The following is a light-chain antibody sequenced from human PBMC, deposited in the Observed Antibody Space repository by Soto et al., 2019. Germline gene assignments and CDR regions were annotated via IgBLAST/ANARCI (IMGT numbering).Light chain of an antibody. V-gene: IGKV3-20*01. J-gene: IGKJ5*01. Sequence: IVLTQSPGTLSLFPGERDTLSCRARQSLITRYLAWYQQKPGQAPRLLIYGASSRANGIPDRFSGSGTGTDFTLTISRLEPEDVAVYSCQQYGTSPTFGQGTRLEIK. CDR1: QSLITRY. CDR3: QQYGTSPT. CDR2: GAS.